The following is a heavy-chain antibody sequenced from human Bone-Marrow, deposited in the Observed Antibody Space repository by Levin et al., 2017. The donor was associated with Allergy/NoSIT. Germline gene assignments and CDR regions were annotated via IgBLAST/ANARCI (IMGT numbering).Heavy chain of an antibody. D-gene: IGHD3-10*01. V-gene: IGHV3-30*03. CDR3: AGGFGTNYYYYYGMDV. CDR1: GFTFSSYG. Sequence: PGGSLRLSCAASGFTFSSYGMHWVRQAPGKGLEWVAVISYDGSNKYYADSVKGRFTISRDNSKNTLYLQMNSLRAEDTAVYYCAGGFGTNYYYYYGMDVWGQGTTVTVSS. CDR2: ISYDGSNK. J-gene: IGHJ6*02.